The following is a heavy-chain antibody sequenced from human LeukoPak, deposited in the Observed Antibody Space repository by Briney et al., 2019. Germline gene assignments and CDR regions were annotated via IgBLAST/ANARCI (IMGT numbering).Heavy chain of an antibody. CDR1: GGSISSSSYY. D-gene: IGHD3-10*01. Sequence: PSETLSLTCTVSGGSISSSSYYWGWIRQPPGKGLEWIGSIYYSGSTYYNPSLKSRVTISVDTSKNQFSLKLSSVTAADTAVYYCARDYGSGSYYDRDQYYFDYWGQGTLVTVSS. J-gene: IGHJ4*02. V-gene: IGHV4-39*07. CDR3: ARDYGSGSYYDRDQYYFDY. CDR2: IYYSGST.